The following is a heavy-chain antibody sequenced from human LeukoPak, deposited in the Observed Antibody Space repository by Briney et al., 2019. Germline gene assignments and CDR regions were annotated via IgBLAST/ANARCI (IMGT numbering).Heavy chain of an antibody. CDR3: ARDLSDRGDYDYYYYYMDV. CDR1: GYIFTGYY. Sequence: RASVKVSCKASGYIFTGYYMHWVRQAPGQGLEWMGWINPNSGGTNYAQKFQGRVTMTRDTSISTAYMELSRLRSDDTAVYYCARDLSDRGDYDYYYYYMDVWGKGTTVTVSS. CDR2: INPNSGGT. J-gene: IGHJ6*03. V-gene: IGHV1-2*02. D-gene: IGHD4-17*01.